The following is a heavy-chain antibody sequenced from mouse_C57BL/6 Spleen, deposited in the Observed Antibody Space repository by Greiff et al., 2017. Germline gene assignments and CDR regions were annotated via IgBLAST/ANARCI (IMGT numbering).Heavy chain of an antibody. Sequence: EVKLEESGGGLVQPGGSMKLSCVASGFTFSNYWMNWVRQSPEKGLEWVAQIRLKSDNYATHYAESVKGRFTISRDDSKSSVYLQMNNLRAEDTGIYYCTGRLRQGFDYWGQGTTLTVSS. D-gene: IGHD2-4*01. CDR1: GFTFSNYW. V-gene: IGHV6-3*01. CDR3: TGRLRQGFDY. J-gene: IGHJ2*01. CDR2: IRLKSDNYAT.